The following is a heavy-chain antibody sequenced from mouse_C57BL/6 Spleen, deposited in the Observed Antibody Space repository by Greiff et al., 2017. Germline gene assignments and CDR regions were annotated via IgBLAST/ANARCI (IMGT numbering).Heavy chain of an antibody. D-gene: IGHD3-2*02. CDR3: ASSSGYPGSFDY. V-gene: IGHV1-22*01. Sequence: EVQLVESGPELVKPGASVKMSCKASGYTFTDYNMHWVKQSHGKSLEWIGYINPNNGGTSYNQKFKGKATLTVNKSSSTAYMELRSLTSEDSAVYYCASSSGYPGSFDYWGQGTTLTVSS. J-gene: IGHJ2*01. CDR1: GYTFTDYN. CDR2: INPNNGGT.